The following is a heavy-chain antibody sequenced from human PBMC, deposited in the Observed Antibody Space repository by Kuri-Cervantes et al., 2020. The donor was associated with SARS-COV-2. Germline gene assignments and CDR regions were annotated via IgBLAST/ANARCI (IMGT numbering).Heavy chain of an antibody. V-gene: IGHV3-53*01. D-gene: IGHD4-17*01. J-gene: IGHJ4*02. CDR2: VESGGNGA. Sequence: GESLKISCAASGLTVRSNYMSWVRPVPGKGLEWVAGVESGGNGAKYAVPVEGRCTVSRDNSKNTLYLQMNSLRAEDTAVYYCAKTPRPTVTTGVFDYWGQGTLVTVSS. CDR1: GLTVRSNY. CDR3: AKTPRPTVTTGVFDY.